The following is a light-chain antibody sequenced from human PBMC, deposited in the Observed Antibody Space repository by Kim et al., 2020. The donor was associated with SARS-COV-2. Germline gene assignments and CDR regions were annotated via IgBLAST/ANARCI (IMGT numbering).Light chain of an antibody. Sequence: ALEQTVSITCQGDSLRTDYASRYQQQPGQAPLLVIYGKNNRPSGIPERFSGSSSGNTASLTITGTQAKDEADYYCNSQDSSGHHRVFGGGTKLTVL. CDR1: SLRTDY. J-gene: IGLJ3*02. CDR3: NSQDSSGHHRV. CDR2: GKN. V-gene: IGLV3-19*01.